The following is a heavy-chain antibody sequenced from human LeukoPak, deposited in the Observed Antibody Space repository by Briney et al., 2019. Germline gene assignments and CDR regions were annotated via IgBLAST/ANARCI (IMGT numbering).Heavy chain of an antibody. CDR3: ARERGSVESQFYFDY. J-gene: IGHJ4*02. D-gene: IGHD2-21*01. CDR2: MFISGSA. CDR1: GGSIDSYS. Sequence: PSETLSLTCSVSGGSIDSYSWGWIRQPAGKGLEWIGRMFISGSANHNPSLKSRVTLSVDTSKNQFSLKLSSMTAADTAVYYCARERGSVESQFYFDYWGQGALVTVSS. V-gene: IGHV4-4*07.